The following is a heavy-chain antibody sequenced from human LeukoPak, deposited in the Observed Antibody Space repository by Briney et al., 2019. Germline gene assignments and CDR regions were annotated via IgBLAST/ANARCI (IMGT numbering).Heavy chain of an antibody. CDR2: INPNSGGT. Sequence: ASVKVSCKASGYSFSSYGITWVRQAPGQGLEWMGWINPNSGGTNYAQKFQGRVTMTRDTSISTAYMELSRLRADDTAVYYCAIAAAGLNWGQGTLVTVSS. D-gene: IGHD6-13*01. V-gene: IGHV1-2*02. CDR1: GYSFSSYG. J-gene: IGHJ4*02. CDR3: AIAAAGLN.